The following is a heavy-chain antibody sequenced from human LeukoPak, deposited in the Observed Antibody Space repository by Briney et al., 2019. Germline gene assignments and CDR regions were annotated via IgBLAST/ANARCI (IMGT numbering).Heavy chain of an antibody. D-gene: IGHD6-19*01. Sequence: PGGSLRLSCAASGFTFDDYAMHWVRQPPGKGLEWVSGISWNSGSIGYADSVKGRFTISRDNAKNSLYLQMNSLRAEDTAVYYCAKDRGSSGLDYWGQGTLVTVSS. CDR1: GFTFDDYA. CDR3: AKDRGSSGLDY. J-gene: IGHJ4*02. V-gene: IGHV3-9*01. CDR2: ISWNSGSI.